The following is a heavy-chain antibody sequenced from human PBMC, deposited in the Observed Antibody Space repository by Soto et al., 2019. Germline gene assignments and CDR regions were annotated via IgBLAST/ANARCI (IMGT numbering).Heavy chain of an antibody. V-gene: IGHV3-23*01. CDR3: SKDAGSLYGEGDLFDP. D-gene: IGHD3-10*01. CDR2: IHGSGGGA. J-gene: IGHJ5*02. CDR1: EFTFRNYA. Sequence: ELQLLESGGGLVQPGGSLRLSCVASEFTFRNYAMTWVRQAPGKGLEWVSSIHGSGGGAYYSDSVKGRFTVSRDDSQKTLYLQMRSLGGDDPAVFYCSKDAGSLYGEGDLFDPWGQGTLVPVSS.